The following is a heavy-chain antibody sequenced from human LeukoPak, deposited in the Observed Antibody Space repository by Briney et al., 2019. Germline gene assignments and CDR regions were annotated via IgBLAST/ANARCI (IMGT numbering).Heavy chain of an antibody. CDR2: ISYDGSSK. D-gene: IGHD4-17*01. V-gene: IGHV3-30*04. CDR3: ARELYDYGDSGDFDY. CDR1: GFTFSSYA. J-gene: IGHJ4*02. Sequence: GGSLRLSCAASGFTFSSYAIHWVRQAPARGLVGVVVISYDGSSKLYAASVKGRFTISRDNAKNTLYLQMNSLRAEDTAMYYCARELYDYGDSGDFDYWGQGSLVTVSS.